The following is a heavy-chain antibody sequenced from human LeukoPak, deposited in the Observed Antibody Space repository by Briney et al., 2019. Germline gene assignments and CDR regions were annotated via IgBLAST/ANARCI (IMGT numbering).Heavy chain of an antibody. CDR3: AREYRGWGSYYPRCYYYYRDV. CDR1: GGSFSGYY. D-gene: IGHD3-10*01. Sequence: SETLSLTCAVYGGSFSGYYWSWIRQPPGKGLEWIGEINHSGSTNYNPSLKSRVTISVDTSKNQFSLKLSSVTAADTAVYYCAREYRGWGSYYPRCYYYYRDVWGKGTTVTVPS. J-gene: IGHJ6*03. V-gene: IGHV4-34*01. CDR2: INHSGST.